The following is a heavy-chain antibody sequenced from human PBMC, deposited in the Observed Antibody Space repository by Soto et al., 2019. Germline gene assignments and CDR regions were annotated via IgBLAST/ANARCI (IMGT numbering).Heavy chain of an antibody. V-gene: IGHV1-69*13. CDR3: ARGLYYDSSGYYSTRDY. D-gene: IGHD3-22*01. CDR1: GGTFSSYA. J-gene: IGHJ4*02. Sequence: ASVKVSCKASGGTFSSYAISWVRQAPGQGLEWMGGIIPIFGTANYAQKFQGRVTITADESTSTAYMELSSLRSEDTAVYYCARGLYYDSSGYYSTRDYWGQGTLVTVSS. CDR2: IIPIFGTA.